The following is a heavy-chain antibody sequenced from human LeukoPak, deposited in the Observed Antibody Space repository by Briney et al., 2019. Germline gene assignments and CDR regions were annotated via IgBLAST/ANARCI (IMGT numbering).Heavy chain of an antibody. CDR3: AKDSTISRIY. CDR1: GFTFSSYG. J-gene: IGHJ4*02. CDR2: IRYDGSNK. V-gene: IGHV3-30*02. Sequence: GGSLRLSCAASGFTFSSYGMHWVRQAPDKGLEWVAFIRYDGSNKYYADSVKGRFTISRDNSKDTLYLQMNSLRAEDTAVYYCAKDSTISRIYWGQGTLVTVSS. D-gene: IGHD3-3*01.